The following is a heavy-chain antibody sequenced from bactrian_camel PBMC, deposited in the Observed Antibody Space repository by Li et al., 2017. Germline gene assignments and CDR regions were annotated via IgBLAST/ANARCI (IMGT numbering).Heavy chain of an antibody. CDR2: VASNGGST. D-gene: IGHD4*01. CDR3: VRDYKSGDYRDDLV. Sequence: QLVESGGDLVQPGGSLTLSCTASGFTFSGYWMYWVRQTPAKGLEWVSGVASNGGSTEYADSIVGRFTISRDNAKNMVYLHMTSLKPEDTGVYYCVRDYKSGDYRDDLVIGARGPRSPSP. CDR1: GFTFSGYW. J-gene: IGHJ6*01. V-gene: IGHV3S25*01.